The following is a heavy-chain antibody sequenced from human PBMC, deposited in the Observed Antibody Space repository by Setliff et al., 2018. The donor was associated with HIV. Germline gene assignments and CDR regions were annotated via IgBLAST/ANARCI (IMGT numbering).Heavy chain of an antibody. J-gene: IGHJ3*02. CDR1: GYTFTGYY. Sequence: ASVKVSCKASGYTFTGYYMHWVRQAPGQGLEWMGWINPNSGGTNYAQKFQGRVTMTRDTSISTAYMELSRLRSDDTAVYYCAGVPGRYDSSGYAFDIWGQGTVVTVSS. D-gene: IGHD3-22*01. V-gene: IGHV1-2*02. CDR2: INPNSGGT. CDR3: AGVPGRYDSSGYAFDI.